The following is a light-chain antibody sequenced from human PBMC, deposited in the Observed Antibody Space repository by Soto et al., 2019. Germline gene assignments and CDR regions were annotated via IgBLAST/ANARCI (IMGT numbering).Light chain of an antibody. V-gene: IGLV2-8*01. Sequence: QSALTQPPSASGSPGQSVTISCTGTSSDFGRFNFVSWYQQHPGKAPKLLIYEVTKRPSGVPDRFSGSKSGNAASLTVSGLQGEDEADYFCSSYTGSRDPYVFGTGIKVTVL. CDR1: SSDFGRFNF. CDR2: EVT. CDR3: SSYTGSRDPYV. J-gene: IGLJ1*01.